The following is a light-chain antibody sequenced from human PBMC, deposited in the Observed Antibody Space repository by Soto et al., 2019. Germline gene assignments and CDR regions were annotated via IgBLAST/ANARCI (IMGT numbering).Light chain of an antibody. J-gene: IGLJ2*01. Sequence: QSVLTQSPSASASLGASVKLTCTLSSGHSSYAIAWHQQQPEKGPRYLMKLNSDGSHSKGDGIPDRFSGSSSGAERYLTISSLQSEDEADYYCQTWATGIQIFGGGTKFTVL. V-gene: IGLV4-69*01. CDR2: LNSDGSH. CDR3: QTWATGIQI. CDR1: SGHSSYA.